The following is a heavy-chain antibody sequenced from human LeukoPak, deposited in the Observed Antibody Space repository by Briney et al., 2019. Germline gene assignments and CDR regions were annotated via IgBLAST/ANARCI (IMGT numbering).Heavy chain of an antibody. V-gene: IGHV3-53*01. Sequence: GGSLRLSCAASGFTVSSNYMSWVRQAPGKGLEWVSVIYSGGSTYYADSVKGRCTISRDNSKNTLYLQMNSLRAEDTAVYYCARFPVVGATTLYYFDYWGQGTLVTVSS. J-gene: IGHJ4*02. CDR1: GFTVSSNY. D-gene: IGHD1-26*01. CDR2: IYSGGST. CDR3: ARFPVVGATTLYYFDY.